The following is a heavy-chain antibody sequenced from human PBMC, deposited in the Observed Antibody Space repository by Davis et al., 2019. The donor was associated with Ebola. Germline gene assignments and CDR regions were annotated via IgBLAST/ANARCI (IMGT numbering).Heavy chain of an antibody. D-gene: IGHD3-22*01. V-gene: IGHV3-66*01. J-gene: IGHJ4*02. CDR3: ARDGPNYDVDY. Sequence: ESLKLSCAASGFTVSSNYMSWVRQAPGKGLEWVSVIYSGGSTYYADSVKGRFTISRDDSKNTLELQMNSLRVDDTAVYFCARDGPNYDVDYWGQGTLVTVSA. CDR1: GFTVSSNY. CDR2: IYSGGST.